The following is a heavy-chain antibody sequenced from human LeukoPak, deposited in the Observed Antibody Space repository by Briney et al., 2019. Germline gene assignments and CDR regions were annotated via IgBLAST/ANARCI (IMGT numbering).Heavy chain of an antibody. Sequence: GASVKVSCKVSGYTLTELSMHWVRQAPGKGLEWMGGFDPEDGETIYAQKFQGRVTMTEDTSTDTAYMKLSSLRSEDTAVYYCATVFDSSGYYKHDYWGQGTLVTVSS. CDR3: ATVFDSSGYYKHDY. CDR2: FDPEDGET. J-gene: IGHJ4*02. CDR1: GYTLTELS. V-gene: IGHV1-24*01. D-gene: IGHD3-22*01.